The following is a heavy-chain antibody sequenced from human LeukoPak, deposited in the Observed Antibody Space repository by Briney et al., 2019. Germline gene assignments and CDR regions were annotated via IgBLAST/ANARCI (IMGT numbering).Heavy chain of an antibody. Sequence: ASVKVSCKVSGYTLTELSMHWVRQALGKGREWMGGFDPEDGETIYALKFQGRVTMTEDTSTDTAYMELRSVRSEDTPVYYCATGPMTYFDYWGQGTLVTVSS. V-gene: IGHV1-24*01. CDR2: FDPEDGET. J-gene: IGHJ4*02. CDR1: GYTLTELS. CDR3: ATGPMTYFDY.